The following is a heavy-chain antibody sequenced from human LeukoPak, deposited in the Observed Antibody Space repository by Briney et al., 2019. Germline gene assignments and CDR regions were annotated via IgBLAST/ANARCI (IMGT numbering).Heavy chain of an antibody. V-gene: IGHV4-34*01. CDR3: ARLSVIVGSTLAYYYYYMDV. CDR2: GNVGGGT. Sequence: SEALSLTRAVYGGSLSGYYWSGIRPPPGRRGEGVGEGNVGGGTNYNPSLNSRATITADKSKYQVSLKLTSVTAADTAVDYCARLSVIVGSTLAYYYYYMDVWGQGTTVTVSS. J-gene: IGHJ6*03. D-gene: IGHD1-26*01. CDR1: GGSLSGYY.